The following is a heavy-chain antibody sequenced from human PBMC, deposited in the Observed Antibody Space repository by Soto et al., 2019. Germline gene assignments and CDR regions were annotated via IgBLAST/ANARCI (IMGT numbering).Heavy chain of an antibody. CDR1: GFSFTSSS. CDR3: TASREGGEYGANSAFDY. CDR2: IVVGTGHT. Sequence: SVKVSCKASGFSFTSSSVQWVRQARGQRLEWIGWIVVGTGHTNYAQKFQERVTISTDMSTNTAYMEVNSLRFDDTAVDYCTASREGGEYGANSAFDYWGQGTLVTVSS. V-gene: IGHV1-58*01. D-gene: IGHD4-17*01. J-gene: IGHJ4*02.